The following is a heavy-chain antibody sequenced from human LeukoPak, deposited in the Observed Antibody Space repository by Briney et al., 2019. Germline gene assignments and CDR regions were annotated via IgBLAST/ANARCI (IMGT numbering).Heavy chain of an antibody. J-gene: IGHJ4*02. CDR1: GFTFSTYG. V-gene: IGHV3-21*01. D-gene: IGHD6-19*01. Sequence: GGSLRLSCVASGFTFSTYGMSWVRQAPGKGLEWVSSISSSSSYIYYADSVKGRFTISRDNAKNSLYLQMNSLRAEDTAVYYCASLGQWLVRDYWGQGTLVTVSS. CDR2: ISSSSSYI. CDR3: ASLGQWLVRDY.